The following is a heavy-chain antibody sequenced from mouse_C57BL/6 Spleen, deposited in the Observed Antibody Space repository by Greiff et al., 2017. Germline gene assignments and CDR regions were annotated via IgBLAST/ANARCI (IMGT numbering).Heavy chain of an antibody. Sequence: QVQLQQPGAELVRPGSSVKLSCKASGYTFTSYWMDWVKQRPGQGLEWIGNIYPSDSETPYNQKFKDKATLTVDKSSSTAYMQLSSLTSEDSAVYDSARLRLNAMDYWGQGTAVTVSA. V-gene: IGHV1-61*01. J-gene: IGHJ4*01. CDR1: GYTFTSYW. CDR2: IYPSDSET. CDR3: ARLRLNAMDY. D-gene: IGHD2-2*01.